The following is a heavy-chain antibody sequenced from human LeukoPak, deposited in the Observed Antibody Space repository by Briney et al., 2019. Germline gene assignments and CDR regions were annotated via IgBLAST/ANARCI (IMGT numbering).Heavy chain of an antibody. Sequence: GGSLRLSCEASGFTFSSYAMSWVRQAPGKGLEWGSAISGSGGSTYYADSVKGRFTISRDNSKNTLYLQMNSLRAEDTAVHYCAKGYYYDSSGYYGPFDYWGQGTLVTVSS. CDR3: AKGYYYDSSGYYGPFDY. CDR2: ISGSGGST. D-gene: IGHD3-22*01. V-gene: IGHV3-23*01. J-gene: IGHJ4*02. CDR1: GFTFSSYA.